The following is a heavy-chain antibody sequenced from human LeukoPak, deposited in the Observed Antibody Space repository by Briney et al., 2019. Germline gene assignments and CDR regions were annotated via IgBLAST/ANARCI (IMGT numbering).Heavy chain of an antibody. Sequence: PSETLSLTCTVSGGSISSYYWSWIRQPPGKGLEWIGYIYTSGSTNYNPSLKSRVTISVDTSKNQFSLKLSSVTAADTAVYYCARTSGWDGYTFMDVWGKGPRSPSPQ. J-gene: IGHJ6*01. CDR3: ARTSGWDGYTFMDV. V-gene: IGHV4-4*09. D-gene: IGHD5-24*01. CDR2: IYTSGST. CDR1: GGSISSYY.